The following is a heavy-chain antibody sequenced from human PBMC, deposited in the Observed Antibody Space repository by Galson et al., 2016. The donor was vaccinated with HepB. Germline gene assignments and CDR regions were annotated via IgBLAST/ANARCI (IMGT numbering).Heavy chain of an antibody. J-gene: IGHJ6*02. V-gene: IGHV6-1*01. CDR3: VRGLYGSGNYYYHGLDV. CDR2: TYFRSKWYN. D-gene: IGHD3-10*01. CDR1: GDSVSSKSAA. Sequence: CAISGDSVSSKSAAWNWIRQSPSRGLEWLGRTYFRSKWYNDYALSVKSRIIISPDTSKNQLSLQLNSATPEDTAVYYCVRGLYGSGNYYYHGLDVWGQGTTVIVSS.